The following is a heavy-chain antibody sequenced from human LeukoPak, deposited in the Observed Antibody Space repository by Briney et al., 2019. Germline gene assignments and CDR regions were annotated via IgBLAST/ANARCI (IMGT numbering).Heavy chain of an antibody. V-gene: IGHV3-30-3*01. CDR2: ISYDGSNK. CDR3: ARDTGDY. Sequence: GGSLRFSCAASGFTFSSYAMHWVRQAPGKGLEWVAVISYDGSNKYYADSVKGRFTISRDNSKNTLYLQMNSLRAEDTAVYYCARDTGDYWGQGTLVTVSS. CDR1: GFTFSSYA. J-gene: IGHJ4*02. D-gene: IGHD1-14*01.